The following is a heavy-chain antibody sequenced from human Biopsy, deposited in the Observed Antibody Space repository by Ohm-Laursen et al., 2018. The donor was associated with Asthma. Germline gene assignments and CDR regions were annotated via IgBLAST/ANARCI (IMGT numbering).Heavy chain of an antibody. J-gene: IGHJ1*01. CDR3: ARTFHFWSPYHAEHYQL. D-gene: IGHD3-3*02. CDR2: IKHDGTEK. CDR1: GFTFGVYW. Sequence: GSLRLSCAASGFTFGVYWMSWDRQVPGQGLERVANIKHDGTEKNHVDSLKGRFTISRDNAKNSLYLQMNSLRAEDTAVYYCARTFHFWSPYHAEHYQLWGQGTLVTVSS. V-gene: IGHV3-7*01.